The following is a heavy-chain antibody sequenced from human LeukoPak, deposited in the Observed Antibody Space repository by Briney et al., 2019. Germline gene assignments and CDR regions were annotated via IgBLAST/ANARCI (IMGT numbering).Heavy chain of an antibody. CDR1: GGSISSPNW. Sequence: SETLSLTCAVSGGSISSPNWWSWVRQSPGKGLEWIGEIYHSGPTNYHPSLKSRVTISLDTSKNQFSLKLTSVTAADTAVYYCARGSYPGWYNGEFDYWGQGTLVPVSS. CDR2: IYHSGPT. V-gene: IGHV4-4*02. D-gene: IGHD6-19*01. CDR3: ARGSYPGWYNGEFDY. J-gene: IGHJ4*02.